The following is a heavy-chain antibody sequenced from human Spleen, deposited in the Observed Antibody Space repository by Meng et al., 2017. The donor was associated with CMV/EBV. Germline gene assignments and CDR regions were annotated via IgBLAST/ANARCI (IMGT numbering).Heavy chain of an antibody. CDR3: TTDWR. J-gene: IGHJ4*02. Sequence: GGSLRLSCAASGFTFSDAWMSWARQAPGKGLEWVARVKSETDGGTRDYAAPVKGRFTISRDDSKNTLYLQMTNLKAEDTAIYYCTTDWRWGQGALVTVSS. CDR2: VKSETDGGTR. CDR1: GFTFSDAW. V-gene: IGHV3-15*01.